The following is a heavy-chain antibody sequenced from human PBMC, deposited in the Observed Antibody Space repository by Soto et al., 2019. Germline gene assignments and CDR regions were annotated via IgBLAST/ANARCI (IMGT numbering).Heavy chain of an antibody. CDR1: GFSFSSYA. J-gene: IGHJ3*02. D-gene: IGHD6-13*01. V-gene: IGHV3-23*01. Sequence: EVQLLESGGDLVQPGGSLRLSCVVSGFSFSSYAMSWVRQAPGKGLEWVSSLNDGGDSRNYADSVTGRFTISRDNSKNTVYLQMNSLRAEYTAVYYCARNEIVAAGRGPFDIWGQGTMVTVS. CDR2: LNDGGDSR. CDR3: ARNEIVAAGRGPFDI.